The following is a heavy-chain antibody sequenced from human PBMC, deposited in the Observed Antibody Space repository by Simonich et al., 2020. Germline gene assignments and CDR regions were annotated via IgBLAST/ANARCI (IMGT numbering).Heavy chain of an antibody. CDR1: GYSFTIYW. J-gene: IGHJ3*02. Sequence: EVQLVQSGAEVKKTGESLKISCKGSGYSFTIYWIGWGRQMPGKVLEWTGIICPGDSDTRYSPPFQGQCTISADKSISTAYLQWSSLKASDTAMYYCARQLNDFDIWGQGTMVTVSS. CDR2: ICPGDSDT. D-gene: IGHD1-1*01. V-gene: IGHV5-51*01. CDR3: ARQLNDFDI.